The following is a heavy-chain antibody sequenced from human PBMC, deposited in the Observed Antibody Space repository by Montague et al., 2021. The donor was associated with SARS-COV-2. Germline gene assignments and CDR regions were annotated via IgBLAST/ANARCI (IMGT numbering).Heavy chain of an antibody. D-gene: IGHD3-3*01. J-gene: IGHJ3*02. Sequence: SETLSLTCTVSGGSISSYYWNWIRETPGKGLEWIGYIYYSGTTNYNPSLTSRVTISLDTPKNQISLNLNSVTAADTAIYYCARDQAAKISFKCAFDIWGQGRMVTVSS. CDR1: GGSISSYY. CDR3: ARDQAAKISFKCAFDI. CDR2: IYYSGTT. V-gene: IGHV4-59*01.